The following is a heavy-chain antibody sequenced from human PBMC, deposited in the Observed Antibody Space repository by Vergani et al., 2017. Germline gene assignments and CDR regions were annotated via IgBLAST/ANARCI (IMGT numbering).Heavy chain of an antibody. Sequence: QVQLQESGPGLVKPSQTLSLTCTVSGGSISSGSYYWSWIRQPPGKGLEWIGEINHSGSTNYNPSLKSRVTISVDTSKNQFSLKLSSVTAADTAVYYCARSRLGEVPIAVAGLLDYWGQGTLVTVSS. CDR3: ARSRLGEVPIAVAGLLDY. D-gene: IGHD6-19*01. V-gene: IGHV4-39*07. J-gene: IGHJ4*02. CDR1: GGSISSGSYY. CDR2: INHSGST.